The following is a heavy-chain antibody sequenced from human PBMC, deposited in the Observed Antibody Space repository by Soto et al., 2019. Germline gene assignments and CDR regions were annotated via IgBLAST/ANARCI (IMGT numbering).Heavy chain of an antibody. J-gene: IGHJ3*02. Sequence: QLVASGGGLIQPGESLTLSCEASGFSVTNNYMYWVRQAPGKGLEWVSLIYSGGGTHYADFVNGRFIISRDNSKNTLHLQMDKLRAEDTAIYYCARDIACSSSSCQGDNFDIWGRGTLVPVSP. CDR2: IYSGGGT. V-gene: IGHV3-53*01. CDR1: GFSVTNNY. D-gene: IGHD2-2*01. CDR3: ARDIACSSSSCQGDNFDI.